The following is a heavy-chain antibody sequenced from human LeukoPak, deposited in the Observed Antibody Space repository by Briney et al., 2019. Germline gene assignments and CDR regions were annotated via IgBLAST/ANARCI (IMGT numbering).Heavy chain of an antibody. D-gene: IGHD4-17*01. Sequence: GASVKVSCKASGYTFTSYYMHWVRQAPGQGLEWMGIINPSGGSTSYAQKFQGRVTMTRDTSTSTVYMELGSLRSEDTAVYYCAREMGPFPYGDYEYNWFDPWGQGTLVTVSS. CDR2: INPSGGST. J-gene: IGHJ5*02. V-gene: IGHV1-46*01. CDR3: AREMGPFPYGDYEYNWFDP. CDR1: GYTFTSYY.